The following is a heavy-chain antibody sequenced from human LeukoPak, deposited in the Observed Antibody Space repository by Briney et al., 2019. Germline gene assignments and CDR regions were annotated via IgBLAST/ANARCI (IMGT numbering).Heavy chain of an antibody. CDR3: GRQGYTASYYFLDF. J-gene: IGHJ4*02. Sequence: SETLSLTCTVSSGSINSYYWGWVRQPPGKGLEWIGRIYTTGATQYNPSLKSRVTMSIDTSTNQFSLNLRSMTAADTAVYYCGRQGYTASYYFLDFWSQGTLVAVS. CDR1: SGSINSYY. V-gene: IGHV4-4*07. D-gene: IGHD1-26*01. CDR2: IYTTGAT.